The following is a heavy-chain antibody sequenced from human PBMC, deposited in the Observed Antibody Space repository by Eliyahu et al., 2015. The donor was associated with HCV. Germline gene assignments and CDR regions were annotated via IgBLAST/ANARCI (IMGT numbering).Heavy chain of an antibody. CDR2: INSDGTSA. CDR1: GFTFSTAW. Sequence: EVQLVQSGGGLVQPGGSLRLSCAASGFTFSTAWMHWVRQPPGKGLVWVSRINSDGTSASYADSVKGRFTVSRDNAKNTLYLQMNSLRGEDTAVYYCASRVGPTAAFDIWGQGTMVTVSS. J-gene: IGHJ3*02. V-gene: IGHV3-74*01. D-gene: IGHD1-26*01. CDR3: ASRVGPTAAFDI.